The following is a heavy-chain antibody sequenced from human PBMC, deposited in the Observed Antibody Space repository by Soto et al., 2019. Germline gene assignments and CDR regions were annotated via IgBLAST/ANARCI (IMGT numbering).Heavy chain of an antibody. Sequence: HPGGSLRLSCAASGFTVSSNYMSWVRQAPGKGLEWVSVIYSGGSTYYADSVKGRFTISRDNSKNTLYLQMNSLRAEDTAVYYCARTNYVLLWFGESLGWYFDLWGRGTLVTVSS. J-gene: IGHJ2*01. CDR1: GFTVSSNY. D-gene: IGHD3-10*01. CDR3: ARTNYVLLWFGESLGWYFDL. CDR2: IYSGGST. V-gene: IGHV3-66*01.